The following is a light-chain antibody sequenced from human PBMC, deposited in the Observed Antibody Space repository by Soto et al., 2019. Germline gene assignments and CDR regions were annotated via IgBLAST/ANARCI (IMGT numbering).Light chain of an antibody. Sequence: DIQMTQSPSTLSAYVGDRVSITCRVSQDIGDWLAWYQQKPGKAPKLLVYAASSLQSGVPSRFGGSGSGTDFTLTISSLQPEDFATYYCQQGYSFPVTFGGGTKVDIK. CDR3: QQGYSFPVT. J-gene: IGKJ4*01. V-gene: IGKV1-12*01. CDR2: AAS. CDR1: QDIGDW.